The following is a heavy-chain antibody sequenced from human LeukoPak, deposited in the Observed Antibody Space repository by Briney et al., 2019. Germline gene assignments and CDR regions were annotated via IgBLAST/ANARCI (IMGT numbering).Heavy chain of an antibody. D-gene: IGHD1-26*01. J-gene: IGHJ4*02. CDR2: IYSSGST. V-gene: IGHV4-59*01. CDR1: GGSISSCY. Sequence: SETLSLTCTVSGGSISSCYWSWIRRPPGKGLEWIGYIYSSGSTNYNPSLKSRVTISVDMSKNQFSLKLRSVTAADTAVYYCARTWDLHGWFDFWGQGALVTVSS. CDR3: ARTWDLHGWFDF.